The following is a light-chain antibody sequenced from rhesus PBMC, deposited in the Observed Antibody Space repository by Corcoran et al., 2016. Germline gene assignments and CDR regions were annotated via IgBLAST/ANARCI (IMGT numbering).Light chain of an antibody. CDR2: NAN. J-gene: IGKJ4*01. CDR1: QGISSY. V-gene: IGKV1-32*05. CDR3: QQYTSLPPN. Sequence: DIQMTQSPSSLSASVGDRVTITCRASQGISSYLNWYQKKPGKAPKVLIYNANRLESGVPSRFSGSGSGTEFTLTLSSLHPEDFATYYCQQYTSLPPNFGGGTKVEIK.